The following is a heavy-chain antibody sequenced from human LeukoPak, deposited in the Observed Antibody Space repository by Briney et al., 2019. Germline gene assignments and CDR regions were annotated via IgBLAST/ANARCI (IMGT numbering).Heavy chain of an antibody. Sequence: GGSLRLSCAASGFTFSSYSMNWVRQAPGKGLEWVSSISSSSYIYYADSVKGRFTISRDNAKNSLYLQMNSLRAEDTAVYYCAKGIVIVSATGVDYWGQGTLVTVSS. CDR2: ISSSSYI. D-gene: IGHD2/OR15-2a*01. CDR1: GFTFSSYS. CDR3: AKGIVIVSATGVDY. J-gene: IGHJ4*02. V-gene: IGHV3-21*01.